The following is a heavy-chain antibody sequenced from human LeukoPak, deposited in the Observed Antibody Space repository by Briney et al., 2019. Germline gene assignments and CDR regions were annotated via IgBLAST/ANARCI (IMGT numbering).Heavy chain of an antibody. CDR3: ARERGSFDI. CDR2: INPSGGST. V-gene: IGHV1-46*01. CDR1: GYTFTSYY. J-gene: IGHJ3*02. Sequence: ASVKVSCKASGYTFTSYYMHWVRQAPGQGLEWMGIINPSGGSTSYAQKLQGRVTMTTDTSTSTAYMELRSLRSDDTAVYYCARERGSFDIWGQGTMVTVSS.